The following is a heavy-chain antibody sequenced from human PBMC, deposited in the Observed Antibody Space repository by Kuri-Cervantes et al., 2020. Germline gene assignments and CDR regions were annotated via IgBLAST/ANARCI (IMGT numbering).Heavy chain of an antibody. V-gene: IGHV4-39*07. CDR2: IYYSGST. Sequence: SETLSLTCTVSGGSISSSSYYWGWIRQPPGKGLEWIGSIYYSGSTYYNPSLKSRVTISVDTSKNQFSLKLSSVTAADTAVYYCARGASGHYYDSTRPGMDVWGQGTTVTVSS. CDR3: ARGASGHYYDSTRPGMDV. D-gene: IGHD3-22*01. J-gene: IGHJ6*02. CDR1: GGSISSSSYY.